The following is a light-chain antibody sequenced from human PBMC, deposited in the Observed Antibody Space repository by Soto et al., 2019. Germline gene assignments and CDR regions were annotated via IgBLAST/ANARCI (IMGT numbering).Light chain of an antibody. V-gene: IGKV1-5*03. Sequence: DIQMTQSPSTLSASVGDRVTITCRASQSISSWLAWYQQKAGKAPRLLIYEASTLESGVPSRFSGSGSGTEFTLTVSSLQPDDSATYYCQQYNIYSLTFGQGTKVDIK. CDR2: EAS. CDR3: QQYNIYSLT. J-gene: IGKJ2*01. CDR1: QSISSW.